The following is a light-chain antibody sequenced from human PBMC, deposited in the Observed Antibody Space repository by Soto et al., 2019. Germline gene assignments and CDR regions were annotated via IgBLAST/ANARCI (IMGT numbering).Light chain of an antibody. CDR3: QQYGSSPYT. CDR1: QSFSSSY. V-gene: IGKV3-20*01. CDR2: GAS. Sequence: EIVLTQSPGTLSLSPGERTTLSCRASQSFSSSYIAWYQQKPGQAPRLLIYGASSRATGITDRVSGSGSGTVFTLTISRLEPEDFAVYYCQQYGSSPYTFGQGTKLEIK. J-gene: IGKJ2*01.